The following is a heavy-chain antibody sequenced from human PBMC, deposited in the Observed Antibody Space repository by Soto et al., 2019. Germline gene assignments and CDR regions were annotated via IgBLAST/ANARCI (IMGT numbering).Heavy chain of an antibody. V-gene: IGHV3-30*03. D-gene: IGHD6-6*01. CDR1: GFTFSSYG. CDR3: AIGTSIAAPMDYFDY. Sequence: GGSLRLSCAASGFTFSSYGMHWVRQAPGKGLEWVAVISYDGSNKYYADSVKGRFTISRDNSKNTLYLQMNSLRAEDTAVYYFAIGTSIAAPMDYFDYWGQGTLVTVSS. CDR2: ISYDGSNK. J-gene: IGHJ4*02.